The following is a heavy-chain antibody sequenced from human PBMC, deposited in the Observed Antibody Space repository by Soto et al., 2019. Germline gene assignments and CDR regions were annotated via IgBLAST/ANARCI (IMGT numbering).Heavy chain of an antibody. CDR1: GFTFSSYG. J-gene: IGHJ6*03. D-gene: IGHD3-3*01. V-gene: IGHV3-33*01. CDR3: ARDQTQDYDFWSGYSSRYMDV. CDR2: IWYDGSNK. Sequence: GGSLRLSCAASGFTFSSYGMHWVRQAPGKGLEWVAVIWYDGSNKYYADSVKGRFTISRDNSKNTLYLQMNSLRAEDTAVYYCARDQTQDYDFWSGYSSRYMDVWGKGTTVTVSS.